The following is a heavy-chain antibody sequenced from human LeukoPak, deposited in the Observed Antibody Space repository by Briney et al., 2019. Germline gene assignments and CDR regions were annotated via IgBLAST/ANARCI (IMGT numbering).Heavy chain of an antibody. CDR2: ISSSSSYI. Sequence: GGSLRLSCAASGFTFSSYSMNWVRQAPGKGLEWVSSISSSSSYIYYAASVKGRFTISRDNAKNSLYLQMNSLRAEDTAVYYCARVFGGAFDIWGQATMVTVSS. D-gene: IGHD3-10*01. V-gene: IGHV3-21*01. CDR1: GFTFSSYS. CDR3: ARVFGGAFDI. J-gene: IGHJ3*02.